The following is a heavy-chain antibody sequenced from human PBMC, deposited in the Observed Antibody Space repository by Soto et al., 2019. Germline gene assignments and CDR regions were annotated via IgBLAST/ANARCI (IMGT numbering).Heavy chain of an antibody. CDR1: GGSIGNYY. Sequence: QVQLQESGPGLVKPSETLSLTCTVSGGSIGNYYWSWIRQPPGKGLEWIGYIHYSGSTSYHPSLESRVTILVDTSKNQLSLSLTSVTAADTAIYYCAREYSSFEYWGRGAQVTVSS. J-gene: IGHJ4*02. CDR2: IHYSGST. CDR3: AREYSSFEY. V-gene: IGHV4-59*01. D-gene: IGHD6-19*01.